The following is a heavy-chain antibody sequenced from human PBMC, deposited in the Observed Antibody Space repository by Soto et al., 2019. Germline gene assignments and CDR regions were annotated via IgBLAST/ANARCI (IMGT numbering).Heavy chain of an antibody. CDR1: GGSISSGGYY. V-gene: IGHV4-31*03. CDR2: IYYSGST. Sequence: SETLSLTCTVSGGSISSGGYYWSWIRQHPGKGLEWIGYIYYSGSTYYNPSLKSRVTISVDTSKNQFSLKLSSVTAADTAMYYCAREPVDIVATIKGGGAYFDYWGQGTLVTVSS. CDR3: AREPVDIVATIKGGGAYFDY. D-gene: IGHD5-12*01. J-gene: IGHJ4*02.